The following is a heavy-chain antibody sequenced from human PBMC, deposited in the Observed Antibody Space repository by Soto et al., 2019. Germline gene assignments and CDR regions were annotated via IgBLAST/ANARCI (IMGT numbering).Heavy chain of an antibody. V-gene: IGHV1-18*01. CDR3: ARDDTGALNWFDP. Sequence: AGVKVSCKASGYTFTSYGISWVRQAPGQGVEWMGWISAYNGNTNYAQKLQGRVTMTTDTSTSTAYMELRSLRSDDTAVYHSARDDTGALNWFDPWGQGTLVTVSS. J-gene: IGHJ5*02. CDR1: GYTFTSYG. CDR2: ISAYNGNT. D-gene: IGHD7-27*01.